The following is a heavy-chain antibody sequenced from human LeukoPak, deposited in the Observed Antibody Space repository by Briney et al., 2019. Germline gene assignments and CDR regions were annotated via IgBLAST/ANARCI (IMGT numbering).Heavy chain of an antibody. D-gene: IGHD1-14*01. Sequence: GGSLRLSCAASGFTFTNFWMHWGRQAPGKGLEWVSRITTDGSSTRYADSVKGRFTISRDNAKNTVYLQMNSLRAEDTTMYYCASLTSTSPEDYWGQGTLVTVSS. J-gene: IGHJ4*02. V-gene: IGHV3-74*01. CDR1: GFTFTNFW. CDR3: ASLTSTSPEDY. CDR2: ITTDGSST.